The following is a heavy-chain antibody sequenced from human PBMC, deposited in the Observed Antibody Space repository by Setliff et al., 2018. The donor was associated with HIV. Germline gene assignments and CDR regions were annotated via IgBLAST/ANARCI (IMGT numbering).Heavy chain of an antibody. CDR3: ARGIGPLPNWENFYYSMDV. Sequence: SETLSLTCTVSGGSISIGGYYWGWIRQHPGKGLEWIGYIYHNGSTYYNPSLKSRVIISVDTSKNQISLKLNSVTAADTAVYYCARGIGPLPNWENFYYSMDVWGKGTTVTVSS. CDR2: IYHNGST. V-gene: IGHV4-31*03. CDR1: GGSISIGGYY. D-gene: IGHD1-26*01. J-gene: IGHJ6*03.